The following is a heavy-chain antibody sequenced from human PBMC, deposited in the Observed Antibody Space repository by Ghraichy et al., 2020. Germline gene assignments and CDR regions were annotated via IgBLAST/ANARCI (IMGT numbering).Heavy chain of an antibody. J-gene: IGHJ4*02. CDR2: IYWNDDE. V-gene: IGHV2-5*01. CDR3: AHSRTGPPGYCSSTSCLYYFDY. Sequence: SGPTLVKPTQTLTLTCTFSGFSLSTSGVGVGWIRQPPGKALEWLAFIYWNDDERYSPSLKSRLTITKDTSKNQVVLTMTNMDPVDTATNDCAHSRTGPPGYCSSTSCLYYFDYWGQGTLVTVSS. CDR1: GFSLSTSGVG. D-gene: IGHD2-2*01.